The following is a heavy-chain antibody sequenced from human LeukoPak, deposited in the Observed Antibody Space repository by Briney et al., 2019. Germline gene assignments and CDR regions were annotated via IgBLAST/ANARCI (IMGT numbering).Heavy chain of an antibody. V-gene: IGHV1-8*03. CDR1: GYTFTSYD. D-gene: IGHD3-10*02. Sequence: GASVKVSCKASGYTFTSYDINWVRQATGQGLEWMGWMNPNSGNTGYAQKFQGRVTITRNTSISTAYMELSSLRSEDTAVYYCARVFGERPRNYYYMDVWGKGTTVTVSS. J-gene: IGHJ6*03. CDR3: ARVFGERPRNYYYMDV. CDR2: MNPNSGNT.